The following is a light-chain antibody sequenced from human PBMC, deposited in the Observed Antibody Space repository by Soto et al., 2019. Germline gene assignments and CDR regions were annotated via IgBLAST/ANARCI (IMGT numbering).Light chain of an antibody. CDR3: ATWDDSLNGFYV. CDR2: RNN. J-gene: IGLJ1*01. V-gene: IGLV1-47*01. CDR1: TSNIGSNY. Sequence: GQGVTISCSGSTSNIGSNYVYWYQQLPGTAPKLLIYRNNQRPSGVPDRFSGSKSGTSASLAISGLRSDDEADYFCATWDDSLNGFYVFGTGTKVTLL.